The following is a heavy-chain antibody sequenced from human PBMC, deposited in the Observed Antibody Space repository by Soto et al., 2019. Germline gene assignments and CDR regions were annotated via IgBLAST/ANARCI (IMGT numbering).Heavy chain of an antibody. J-gene: IGHJ4*02. Sequence: LSLTCTVSGGSISSYYWSWIRQPPGKGLEWIGYIYYSGSTNYNPSLKSRITISVDTSKSQFSLKLSSVTAADTAVYYCVRFWGPPYSDALTDYTDAFDYWGQGTLVTVS. CDR3: VRFWGPPYSDALTDYTDAFDY. CDR1: GGSISSYY. CDR2: IYYSGST. D-gene: IGHD3-9*01. V-gene: IGHV4-59*08.